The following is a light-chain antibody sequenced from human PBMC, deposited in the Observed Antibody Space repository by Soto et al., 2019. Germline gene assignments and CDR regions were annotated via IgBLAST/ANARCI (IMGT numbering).Light chain of an antibody. J-gene: IGKJ5*01. V-gene: IGKV3-11*01. Sequence: EIVLTQSPGTLSLSPGERATLSCRASQSVTSSYLAWWQQKPGQAPRLLIYGASNRATGIPARFSGSGSGTDLTLTISSLEPEDFAVYYCQQRSAWPQITFGQGTRLEIK. CDR3: QQRSAWPQIT. CDR2: GAS. CDR1: QSVTSSY.